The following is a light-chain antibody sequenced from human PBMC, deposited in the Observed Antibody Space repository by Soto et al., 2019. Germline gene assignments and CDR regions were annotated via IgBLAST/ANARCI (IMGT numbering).Light chain of an antibody. CDR2: DAS. CDR1: QSISSW. J-gene: IGKJ1*01. Sequence: DIQMTQSPSTLSASVGDRVTITWRASQSISSWLAWYQQKPGKAPKLLIYDASSLESGVPSRFSGSGSGTEFTLTISSLQPDDFATYYCQQYNSYSPLFGQGTKVDI. CDR3: QQYNSYSPL. V-gene: IGKV1-5*01.